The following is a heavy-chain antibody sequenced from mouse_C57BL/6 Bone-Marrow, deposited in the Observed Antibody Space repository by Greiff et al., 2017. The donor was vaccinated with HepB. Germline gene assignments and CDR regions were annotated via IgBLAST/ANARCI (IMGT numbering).Heavy chain of an antibody. CDR3: ARGAHYYVSALGD. CDR2: INPSNGGT. Sequence: QVQLQQPGTELVKPGASVKLSCKASGYTFTSYWMHWVKQRPGQGLEWIGNINPSNGGTNYNEKFKSKATLTVDKSSSTAYMQLSSLTSEDSAVSFFARGAHYYVSALGDWGQGTLVTVSA. D-gene: IGHD1-1*01. CDR1: GYTFTSYW. J-gene: IGHJ3*01. V-gene: IGHV1-53*01.